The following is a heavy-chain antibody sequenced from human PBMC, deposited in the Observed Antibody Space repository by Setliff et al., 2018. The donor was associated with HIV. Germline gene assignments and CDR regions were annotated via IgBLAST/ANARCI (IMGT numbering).Heavy chain of an antibody. V-gene: IGHV4-39*01. CDR3: ARGGGYDRSGYYPFDY. Sequence: SETLSLTCTVSGGSISSSHDFWNWIRQPPGKGLEWIGAISYGGITYYNPSLKSRVTISVDTSKNQFSLKLSSVTAADTAVYYCARGGGYDRSGYYPFDYWGQGTPVTVSS. D-gene: IGHD3-22*01. CDR1: GGSISSSHDF. CDR2: ISYGGIT. J-gene: IGHJ4*02.